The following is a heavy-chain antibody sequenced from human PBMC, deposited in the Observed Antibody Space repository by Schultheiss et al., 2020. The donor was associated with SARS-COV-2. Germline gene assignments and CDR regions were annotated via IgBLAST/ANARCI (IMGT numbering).Heavy chain of an antibody. CDR2: IKSKTDGGTT. V-gene: IGHV3-15*07. CDR1: GFTFSNAW. J-gene: IGHJ6*02. Sequence: GGSLRLSCAVSGFTFSNAWMNWVRQAPGKGLEWVGRIKSKTDGGTTDYAAPVKGRFTISRDDSKNTLYLQMNSLKTEDTAVYYCTTGEEGYCSSTSCRYYYYGMDVWGQGTTVTVSS. CDR3: TTGEEGYCSSTSCRYYYYGMDV. D-gene: IGHD2-2*01.